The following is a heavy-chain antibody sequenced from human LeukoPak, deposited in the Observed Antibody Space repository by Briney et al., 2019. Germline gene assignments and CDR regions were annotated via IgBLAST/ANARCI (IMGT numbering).Heavy chain of an antibody. V-gene: IGHV3-72*01. CDR2: STNKANSYNT. CDR3: SARSTMVRGVDY. CDR1: GFTFTDHF. Sequence: GGSLRLSCAASGFTFTDHFMDWVRQAPGKGLEWVGRSTNKANSYNTEHAAFVKGTFTISRDDSKTSLYLQMNSLKNEDTAVYYCSARSTMVRGVDYWGQGTLVTVSS. D-gene: IGHD3-10*01. J-gene: IGHJ4*02.